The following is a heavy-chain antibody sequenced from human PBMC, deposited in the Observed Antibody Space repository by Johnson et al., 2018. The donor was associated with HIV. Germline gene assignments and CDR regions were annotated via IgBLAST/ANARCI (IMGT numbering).Heavy chain of an antibody. CDR2: IRYDGSNK. D-gene: IGHD3-10*01. CDR3: AIDSGVPGNDAFDI. CDR1: GFTFSSHG. V-gene: IGHV3-30*02. J-gene: IGHJ3*02. Sequence: QVQLVESGGGLVQPGGSLRLSCAASGFTFSSHGLHWVRQAPGTGPEWVAFIRYDGSNKYYADSVKGRFTIPRDNSKNTLYLQLSSLRSEDTAVYSCAIDSGVPGNDAFDIWGQGTMVTVSS.